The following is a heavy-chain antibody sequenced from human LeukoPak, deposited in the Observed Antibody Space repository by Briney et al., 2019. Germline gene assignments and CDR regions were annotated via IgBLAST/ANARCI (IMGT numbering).Heavy chain of an antibody. Sequence: SETLSLTCTVSGGSISSSSCYWGWIRQPPGKGLEWIGSIYYSGSTYYNPSLKSRVTISVDTSKNQFSLKLSSVTAADTAVYYCARGPPPFMITLKDYWGQGTLVTVSS. CDR1: GGSISSSSCY. V-gene: IGHV4-39*07. D-gene: IGHD3-16*01. J-gene: IGHJ4*02. CDR2: IYYSGST. CDR3: ARGPPPFMITLKDY.